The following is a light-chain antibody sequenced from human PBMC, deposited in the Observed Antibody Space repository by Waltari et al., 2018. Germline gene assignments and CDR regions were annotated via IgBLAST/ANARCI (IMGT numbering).Light chain of an antibody. Sequence: QSALTQPASVSGSPGQSINISCTGTSSYVGGYNYVSWYQQNPGKAPKLMSYEVNNRPSGVSDRFSGSKSGNTASLTISGLQAEDEADYYCTSYTSSITYVFGTGTKVTVL. CDR3: TSYTSSITYV. V-gene: IGLV2-14*01. CDR1: SSYVGGYNY. J-gene: IGLJ1*01. CDR2: EVN.